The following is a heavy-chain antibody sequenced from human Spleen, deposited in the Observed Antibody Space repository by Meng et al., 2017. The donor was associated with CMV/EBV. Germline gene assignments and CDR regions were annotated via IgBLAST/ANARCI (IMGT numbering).Heavy chain of an antibody. D-gene: IGHD6-13*01. CDR2: INSDGSST. V-gene: IGHV3-74*01. J-gene: IGHJ6*02. Sequence: GESLKISCAASGFTFSSYWMHWVRQAPGKGLVWVSRINSDGSSTSYADSVKGRFTISRDNAKNTLYLQMNSLRAEDTAVYYCARDRISSSWYGYYGMGVWGQGTTVTVSS. CDR1: GFTFSSYW. CDR3: ARDRISSSWYGYYGMGV.